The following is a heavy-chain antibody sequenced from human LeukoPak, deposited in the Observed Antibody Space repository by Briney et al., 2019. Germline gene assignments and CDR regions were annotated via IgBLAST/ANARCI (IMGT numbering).Heavy chain of an antibody. D-gene: IGHD1-26*01. V-gene: IGHV3-53*01. CDR3: ARGVVVGGITGYLDY. CDR1: GFTVSSNY. J-gene: IGHJ4*02. Sequence: GGSLRLSCAASGFTVSSNYMSWVRQAPGKGLEWVSVIYSDGRTYYADSVKGRFTISRDNSKNTLYLETNSLRAEDTAVYYCARGVVVGGITGYLDYWGQGTLVTVSS. CDR2: IYSDGRT.